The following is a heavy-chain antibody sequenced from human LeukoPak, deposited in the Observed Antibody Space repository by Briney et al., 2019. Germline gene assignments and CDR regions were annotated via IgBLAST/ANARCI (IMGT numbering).Heavy chain of an antibody. D-gene: IGHD3-16*01. CDR2: IRTDGRTT. Sequence: GGSLRLSCAASGMTFSNHWMHWVRQVPGKGLVWVSLIRTDGRTTIYADSVKGRFTISRDNGKSTLYLQMNSLRAEDTAIYYCTAGPSYGYEWWGQGTVVTVSS. CDR3: TAGPSYGYEW. V-gene: IGHV3-74*01. J-gene: IGHJ4*02. CDR1: GMTFSNHW.